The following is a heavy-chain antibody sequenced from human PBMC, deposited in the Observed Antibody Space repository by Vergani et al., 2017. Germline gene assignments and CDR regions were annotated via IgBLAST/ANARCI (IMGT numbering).Heavy chain of an antibody. J-gene: IGHJ5*02. CDR2: FYLSGNP. CDR1: GYSISSNYY. V-gene: IGHV4-38-2*02. D-gene: IGHD2-15*01. Sequence: QVRLQESGPGLVKPSDTLSLTCTVSGYSISSNYYWAWIRQPPEKGLEWIGSFYLSGNPYYNPSLKNRVTISVDTYKKQFSLKLRSETAADMAIYYCTRNWEVGAANNWFDPWGQGTLVTVSS. CDR3: TRNWEVGAANNWFDP.